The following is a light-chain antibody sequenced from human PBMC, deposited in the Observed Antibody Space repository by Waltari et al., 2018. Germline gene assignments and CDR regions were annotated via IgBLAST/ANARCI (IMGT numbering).Light chain of an antibody. CDR3: ASRDDSHYV. J-gene: IGLJ1*01. CDR2: RNN. V-gene: IGLV1-47*01. Sequence: QSVLTQPPSASGTPGQRVGISCSGSSSNLGSNFLYWYQQLPGTAPKLLIYRNNQRPAGVPDRFSAYKDGTSASLAISGLRSEDEAVYYCASRDDSHYVFGTGTKVTVL. CDR1: SSNLGSNF.